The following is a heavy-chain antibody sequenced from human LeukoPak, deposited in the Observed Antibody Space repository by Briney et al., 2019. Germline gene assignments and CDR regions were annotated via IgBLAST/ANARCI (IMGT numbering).Heavy chain of an antibody. CDR2: IGSASTYI. CDR3: ARSGHGEAFDI. J-gene: IGHJ3*02. Sequence: PGGSLRLSCAASAFTFSSYTMNWVRQAPGKGLEWVSSIGSASTYIYYADSVKGRFTISRDNAKNSLYLQMNSLKAEDTAVYYCARSGHGEAFDIWGQGTMVTVSS. D-gene: IGHD3-10*01. V-gene: IGHV3-21*01. CDR1: AFTFSSYT.